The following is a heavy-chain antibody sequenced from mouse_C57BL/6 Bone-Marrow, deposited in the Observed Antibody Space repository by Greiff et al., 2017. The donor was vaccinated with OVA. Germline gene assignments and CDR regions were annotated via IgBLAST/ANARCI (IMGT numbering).Heavy chain of an antibody. CDR1: GYTFTSYG. D-gene: IGHD1-1*01. CDR3: ARWDYYGSSYYFDY. CDR2: IYPRSGNT. J-gene: IGHJ2*01. Sequence: VKLMESGAELARPGASVKLSCKASGYTFTSYGISWVKQRTGQGLEWIGEIYPRSGNTYYNEKFKGKATLTADKSSSTAYMELRSLTSEDSAVYFCARWDYYGSSYYFDYWGQGTTLTVSS. V-gene: IGHV1-81*01.